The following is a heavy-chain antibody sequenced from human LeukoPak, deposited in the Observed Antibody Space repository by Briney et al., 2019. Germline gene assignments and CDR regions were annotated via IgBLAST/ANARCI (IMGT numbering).Heavy chain of an antibody. J-gene: IGHJ6*02. Sequence: SETLSLTCAVYGGSFSGYYWSWIRQPPGKGLEWIGEINHSGSTNYNPSLKSRVTISVDTSKNQFSLKLSSVTAADTAVYYCARGFNVDTAMVRRYYGMDVWGQGTTVTVSS. V-gene: IGHV4-34*01. D-gene: IGHD5-18*01. CDR2: INHSGST. CDR1: GGSFSGYY. CDR3: ARGFNVDTAMVRRYYGMDV.